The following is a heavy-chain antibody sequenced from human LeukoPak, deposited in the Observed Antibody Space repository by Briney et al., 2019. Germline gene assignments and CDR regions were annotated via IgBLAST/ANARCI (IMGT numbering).Heavy chain of an antibody. CDR3: ARERGLSSQGDAFDI. V-gene: IGHV1-46*01. CDR2: INPSGGST. J-gene: IGHJ3*02. CDR1: GYTFTSCY. Sequence: ASVKVSCKASGYTFTSCYMHWVRQAPGQGLEWMGIINPSGGSTRYAQKFQGRVTMTRDTSTSTVYMELSSLRSEDTAVYYCARERGLSSQGDAFDIWGQGTMVIVSS. D-gene: IGHD6-13*01.